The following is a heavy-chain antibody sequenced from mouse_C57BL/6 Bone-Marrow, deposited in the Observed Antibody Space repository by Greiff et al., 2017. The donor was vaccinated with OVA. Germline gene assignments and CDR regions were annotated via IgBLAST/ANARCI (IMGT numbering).Heavy chain of an antibody. Sequence: VQLQESGAELVKPGASVKLSCKASGYTFTSYWMHWVKQRPGRGLEWIGRIDPNSGGTKYNEKFKSKATLTVDKPSSTAYMQLSSLTSEDSAVYYCATTVVAPYYFDYWGQGTTLTVSS. CDR2: IDPNSGGT. D-gene: IGHD1-1*01. CDR1: GYTFTSYW. V-gene: IGHV1-72*01. CDR3: ATTVVAPYYFDY. J-gene: IGHJ2*01.